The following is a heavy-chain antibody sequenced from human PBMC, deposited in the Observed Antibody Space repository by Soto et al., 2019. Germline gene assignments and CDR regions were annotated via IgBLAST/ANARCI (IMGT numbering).Heavy chain of an antibody. Sequence: GESLKISCAASGFTVSSNYMSWVRQAPGKGLEWVSVIYSGGSTYYADSVKGRFTISRDNSKNTLYLQMNSLRAEDTAVYYCARTADYYYGMDVWGQGTTVTVSS. V-gene: IGHV3-53*01. CDR1: GFTVSSNY. CDR3: ARTADYYYGMDV. J-gene: IGHJ6*02. CDR2: IYSGGST.